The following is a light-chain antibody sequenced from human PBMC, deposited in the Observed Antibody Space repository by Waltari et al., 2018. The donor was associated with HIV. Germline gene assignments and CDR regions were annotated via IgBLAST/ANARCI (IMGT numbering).Light chain of an antibody. CDR1: QTVNSW. V-gene: IGKV1-5*03. Sequence: DIQLTQSPSTLSASVGDRVMIPCRASQTVNSWLAWYQQKSGTAPKVLIYKASNLKSGVSARFSGSGFGAEFTLTISSLQPDDLATYYCQQYNTYPWTFGQGTRVEIK. CDR2: KAS. CDR3: QQYNTYPWT. J-gene: IGKJ1*01.